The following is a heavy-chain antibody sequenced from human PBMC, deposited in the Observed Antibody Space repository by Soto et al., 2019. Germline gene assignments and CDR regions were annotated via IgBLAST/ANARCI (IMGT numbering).Heavy chain of an antibody. D-gene: IGHD5-18*01. V-gene: IGHV3-7*01. J-gene: IGHJ3*02. Sequence: EVQLVESGGALVQPGGSLRLSCAASGFSSRYYYMSWVRQPPGKGLEWVANIKQDGSEKYYVDSVKGRFTISRDNAKNSLYLQMNSLRAEDTAVYYYVRDGYSAGFDIWGQGTMVTVSS. CDR2: IKQDGSEK. CDR1: GFSSRYYY. CDR3: VRDGYSAGFDI.